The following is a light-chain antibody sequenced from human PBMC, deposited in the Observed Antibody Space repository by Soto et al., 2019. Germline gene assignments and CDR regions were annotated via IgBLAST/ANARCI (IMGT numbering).Light chain of an antibody. Sequence: EIVMTQSPATLSVSPGDRATLSCRASQFIDSNLAWYQQKPGQAPRLLIYGASTRATGFPARFSGSGSGTESTLTISSLQSEDFAVYYCLHYNNWPYTFGQGTKLEIK. J-gene: IGKJ2*01. CDR2: GAS. CDR1: QFIDSN. CDR3: LHYNNWPYT. V-gene: IGKV3-15*01.